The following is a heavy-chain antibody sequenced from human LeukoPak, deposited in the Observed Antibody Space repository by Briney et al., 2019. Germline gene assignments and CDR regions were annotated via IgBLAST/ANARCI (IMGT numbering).Heavy chain of an antibody. J-gene: IGHJ4*02. CDR2: IWYDGSNK. D-gene: IGHD2-15*01. CDR3: ARERTLTSCYDY. CDR1: GFTFSSYG. Sequence: GGSLRLSCAASGFTFSSYGMHWVRQAPGKGLEWVAVIWYDGSNKYYADSVKGRFTISRDNSKNTLYLQMNSLRAEDTAVYYCARERTLTSCYDYWGQGTLVTVSS. V-gene: IGHV3-33*01.